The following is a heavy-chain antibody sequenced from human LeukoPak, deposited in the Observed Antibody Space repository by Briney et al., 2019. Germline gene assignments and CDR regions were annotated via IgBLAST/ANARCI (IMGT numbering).Heavy chain of an antibody. CDR1: GFTFSSYA. D-gene: IGHD3-10*01. CDR3: AKDLYPGAGSYYDFDY. Sequence: GGSLRLSCAASGFTFSSYAMTWVRQAPGKGLEWVSAISGSGGNTYYADSVKGRFTISRDNSKNTLYLQMHSLRAEDAAVYYCAKDLYPGAGSYYDFDYWGQGTLVTVSS. J-gene: IGHJ4*02. V-gene: IGHV3-23*01. CDR2: ISGSGGNT.